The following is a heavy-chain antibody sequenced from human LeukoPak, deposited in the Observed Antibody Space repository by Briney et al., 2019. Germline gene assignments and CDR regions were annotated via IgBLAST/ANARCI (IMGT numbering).Heavy chain of an antibody. D-gene: IGHD5-12*01. Sequence: GGSLRLSCSASGFTFINHWMSWVRQAPGKGLECVAKINPDGGDKFYMDSVRGRFTISRDNSKNSLFLQLDSLRAEDTAVYYCAREIWWRFDYWGQGRLVTVSS. CDR3: AREIWWRFDY. CDR1: GFTFINHW. V-gene: IGHV3-7*01. CDR2: INPDGGDK. J-gene: IGHJ4*02.